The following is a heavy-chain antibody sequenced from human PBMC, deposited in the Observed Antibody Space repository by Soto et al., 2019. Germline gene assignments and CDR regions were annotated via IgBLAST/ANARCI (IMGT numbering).Heavy chain of an antibody. Sequence: QVQLVQSGAEVKKPWSSVKVSCKASGGTFSNYPVSWVRQAPGQGFEWMGGIIPIFGTVNYAQKFQGRLTITADESPSTAYMELSSLRSEDTAVYYCARGNHRWLQLWYFDLWGRGTLVTVSS. D-gene: IGHD5-12*01. CDR2: IIPIFGTV. J-gene: IGHJ2*01. CDR1: GGTFSNYP. CDR3: ARGNHRWLQLWYFDL. V-gene: IGHV1-69*12.